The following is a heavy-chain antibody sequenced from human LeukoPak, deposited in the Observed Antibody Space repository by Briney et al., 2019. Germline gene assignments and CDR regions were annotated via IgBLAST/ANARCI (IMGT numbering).Heavy chain of an antibody. CDR2: IYYSGST. J-gene: IGHJ5*02. CDR1: SGSISSSSYY. V-gene: IGHV4-61*01. CDR3: ARDPAILLPSWFDP. D-gene: IGHD3-10*01. Sequence: SETLSLTCTISSGSISSSSYYWSWIRQPPGKGLEWIGYIYYSGSTNYNPSLKSRVTISVDTSKNQFSLKLSSVTAADTAVYYCARDPAILLPSWFDPWGQGTLVTVSS.